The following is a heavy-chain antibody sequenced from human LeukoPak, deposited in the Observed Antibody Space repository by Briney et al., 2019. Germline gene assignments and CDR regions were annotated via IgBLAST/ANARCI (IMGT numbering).Heavy chain of an antibody. CDR3: ARDRYCSSTSCYLGVSAFDI. V-gene: IGHV3-30-3*01. D-gene: IGHD2-2*01. Sequence: GGSLRLSCAASGFTYSRFAMHWVRQAPGKGLEWVAVISYDGSNKYYADSVKGRFTISRDNSKNTLYLQMNSLRAEDTAVYYCARDRYCSSTSCYLGVSAFDIWGQGTMVTVSS. J-gene: IGHJ3*02. CDR2: ISYDGSNK. CDR1: GFTYSRFA.